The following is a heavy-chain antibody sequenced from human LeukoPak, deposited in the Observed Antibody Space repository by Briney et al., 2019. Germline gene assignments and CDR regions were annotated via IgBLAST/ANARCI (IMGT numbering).Heavy chain of an antibody. Sequence: PSETLSLTCAVSGGSISSGGYSWSWIRQPPGKGLEWIGYIYHSGSTYYNPSLKSRVTISVDRSKNQFSLKLNSVTAADTAVYYCARGRYCSGGSCYYYWGQGTLVTVSS. D-gene: IGHD2-15*01. J-gene: IGHJ4*02. CDR1: GGSISSGGYS. CDR2: IYHSGST. CDR3: ARGRYCSGGSCYYY. V-gene: IGHV4-30-2*01.